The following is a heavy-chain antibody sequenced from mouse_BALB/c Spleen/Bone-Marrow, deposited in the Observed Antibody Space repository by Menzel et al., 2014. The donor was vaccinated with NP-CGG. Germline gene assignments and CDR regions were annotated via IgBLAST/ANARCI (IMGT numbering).Heavy chain of an antibody. V-gene: IGHV14-3*02. J-gene: IGHJ3*01. CDR1: GFNIKDTY. Sequence: EVQLQQSGAELVKPGASVKLSCTASGFNIKDTYMHWVKQRPEQGLEWIGRIDPANGNTKYDPKFQGKATITADTSSNTAYLQLSSLTSGDTAVYYCANYYHGSSLFAHWGPGTLVTVSA. D-gene: IGHD1-1*01. CDR2: IDPANGNT. CDR3: ANYYHGSSLFAH.